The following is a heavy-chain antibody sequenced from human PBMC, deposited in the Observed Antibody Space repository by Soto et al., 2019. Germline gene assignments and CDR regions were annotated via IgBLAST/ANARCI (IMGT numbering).Heavy chain of an antibody. CDR1: GGSISSYY. D-gene: IGHD3-3*01. CDR3: ARSYYDFWSGYSYYYGMDV. V-gene: IGHV4-59*01. Sequence: SETLSLTCTVSGGSISSYYWSWIRQPPGKGLEWIGYIYYSASTNYNPSLKSRVTISVDTSKNQFSLKLSSVTAADTAVYYCARSYYDFWSGYSYYYGMDVWGQGTTVTVSS. J-gene: IGHJ6*02. CDR2: IYYSAST.